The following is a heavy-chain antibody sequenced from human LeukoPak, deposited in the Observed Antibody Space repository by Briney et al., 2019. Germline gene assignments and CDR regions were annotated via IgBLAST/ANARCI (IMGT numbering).Heavy chain of an antibody. CDR1: GFTFSRYS. V-gene: IGHV3-21*01. CDR3: ARGSRFGVVGRDAFDI. J-gene: IGHJ3*02. D-gene: IGHD3-3*01. CDR2: ISISSNYI. Sequence: PGGSLRLSCAASGFTFSRYSMNWVRQAPGKGLEWVSSISISSNYIYYADSVKGRFTISRDNAKNSLYLQVNSLRAEGTAVYYCARGSRFGVVGRDAFDIWGQGTVVTVSS.